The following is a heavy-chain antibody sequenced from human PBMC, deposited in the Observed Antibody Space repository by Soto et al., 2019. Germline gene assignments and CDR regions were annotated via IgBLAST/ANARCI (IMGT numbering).Heavy chain of an antibody. D-gene: IGHD6-13*01. V-gene: IGHV3-30*18. J-gene: IGHJ5*02. CDR3: AKALAIAAAGPAFDP. Sequence: QVQLVESGGGVVQPGRSLRLSCAASGFTFSSYGMHWVRQAPGKGLEWVAVISYDGSNKYYADSVKGRFTISRDNSKTTLYLQMNSLRAEDTAVYYCAKALAIAAAGPAFDPWGQGTLVTVSS. CDR2: ISYDGSNK. CDR1: GFTFSSYG.